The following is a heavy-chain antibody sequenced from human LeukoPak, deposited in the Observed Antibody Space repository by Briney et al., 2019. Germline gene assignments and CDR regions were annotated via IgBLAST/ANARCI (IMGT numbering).Heavy chain of an antibody. CDR2: VRRTSGNTI. D-gene: IGHD5-12*01. CDR1: GFAFSAYE. J-gene: IGHJ3*02. CDR3: VRGGSSGYDFNAFDI. Sequence: GGSLRLSCAASGFAFSAYEMNWVRQAPGKGLEWVSYVRRTSGNTIYYADSVMGRFTVSRDNAKNSLYLQMNSLRAEDTAAYYCVRGGSSGYDFNAFDIWGQGTMVTVSS. V-gene: IGHV3-48*03.